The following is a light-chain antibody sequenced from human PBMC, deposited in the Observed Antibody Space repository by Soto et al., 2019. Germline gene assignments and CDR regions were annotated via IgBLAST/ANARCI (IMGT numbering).Light chain of an antibody. CDR3: HQSDSIPHI. Sequence: DIQMTQSPSSLSASVGDRVSITCRASQSIGVHLNWYLQKPGKAPKLLIYAASRLQSGVPSRFSGSGSGTDFTLTISSLQPEDFATFYCHQSDSIPHIFGPGTKVDIK. J-gene: IGKJ1*01. CDR2: AAS. CDR1: QSIGVH. V-gene: IGKV1-39*01.